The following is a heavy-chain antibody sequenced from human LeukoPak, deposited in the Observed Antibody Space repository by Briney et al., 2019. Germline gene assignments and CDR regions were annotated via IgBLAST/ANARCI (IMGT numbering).Heavy chain of an antibody. J-gene: IGHJ4*02. Sequence: SETLSLTCAVSVYSISSGYYWGWIRQPPGKGLEWIGSIYHSGSTYYNPSLKSRVTISVDTSKNQFSLKLSSVTAADTAVYYCARLVVVPAALAFDYWGQGTLVTVSS. D-gene: IGHD2-2*01. CDR3: ARLVVVPAALAFDY. CDR1: VYSISSGYY. CDR2: IYHSGST. V-gene: IGHV4-38-2*01.